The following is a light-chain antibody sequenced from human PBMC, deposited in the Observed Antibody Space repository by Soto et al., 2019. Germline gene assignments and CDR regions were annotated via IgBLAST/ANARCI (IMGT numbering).Light chain of an antibody. Sequence: EIVLTQSPATLSLSPGERATLSRRASQSVSSYLAWYQQKPGQAPRLLIYDASNRATGIPARFSGSGSGTDFTLTISSLEPEDFAVYYCQQRSNWPPGRTFGQGTKLEIK. J-gene: IGKJ2*01. CDR2: DAS. CDR1: QSVSSY. V-gene: IGKV3-11*01. CDR3: QQRSNWPPGRT.